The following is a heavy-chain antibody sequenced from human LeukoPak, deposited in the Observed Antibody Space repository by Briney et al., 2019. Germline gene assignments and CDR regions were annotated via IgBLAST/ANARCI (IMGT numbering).Heavy chain of an antibody. CDR1: GFTFSSYG. J-gene: IGHJ4*02. CDR3: ARDYGDAFDY. V-gene: IGHV3-30*02. D-gene: IGHD4-17*01. CDR2: IRYDGSNK. Sequence: GGSLRLSCAASGFTFSSYGMHWVRQAPGKGLEWVAFIRYDGSNKYYADSVKGRFTISRDNAKNSLYLQMNSLRAEDTAVYYCARDYGDAFDYWGQGTLVTVSS.